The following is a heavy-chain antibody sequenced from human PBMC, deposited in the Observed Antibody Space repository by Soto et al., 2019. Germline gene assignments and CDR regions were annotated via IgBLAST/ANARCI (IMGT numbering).Heavy chain of an antibody. CDR2: IYHSGRT. D-gene: IGHD4-17*01. J-gene: IGHJ4*02. CDR1: GASISSNNW. CDR3: ARSTVTEDY. Sequence: QVQLQESGPGLVKPSGTLSLTCAVSGASISSNNWWSWVRQPPGKGLEWVGEIYHSGRTNYNLSRKSRVTISIHKSKNQFTLKLSSVPAADTAVYYCARSTVTEDYWGQGTLVT. V-gene: IGHV4-4*02.